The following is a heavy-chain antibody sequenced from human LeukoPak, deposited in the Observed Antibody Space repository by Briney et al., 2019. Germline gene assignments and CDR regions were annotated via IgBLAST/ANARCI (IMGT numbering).Heavy chain of an antibody. CDR3: ASLKGSSSWGNWFDP. CDR1: GFTFSRYS. D-gene: IGHD6-13*01. CDR2: ISSSSSSI. V-gene: IGHV3-48*01. J-gene: IGHJ5*02. Sequence: GGSLRLSCAASGFTFSRYSMNWVRQAPGKGLEWVSKISSSSSSIYYADSVKGRFTISRDNSKNTLYLQMNSLRAEDTAVYYCASLKGSSSWGNWFDPWGQGTLVTVSS.